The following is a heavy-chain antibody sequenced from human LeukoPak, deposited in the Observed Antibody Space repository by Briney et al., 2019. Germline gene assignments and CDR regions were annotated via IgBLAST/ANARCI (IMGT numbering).Heavy chain of an antibody. V-gene: IGHV3-23*01. CDR2: ISVSGGST. Sequence: PGGSLRLSCAASGFTFSSYAMSWVRQAPGKGLEWVSVISVSGGSTYYADSVKGRFTISRDNSKNTPYLQMNSLRAEDTAVYYCAKKYSGTYYAHLDYWGQGTLVTVSS. CDR1: GFTFSSYA. D-gene: IGHD1-26*01. CDR3: AKKYSGTYYAHLDY. J-gene: IGHJ4*02.